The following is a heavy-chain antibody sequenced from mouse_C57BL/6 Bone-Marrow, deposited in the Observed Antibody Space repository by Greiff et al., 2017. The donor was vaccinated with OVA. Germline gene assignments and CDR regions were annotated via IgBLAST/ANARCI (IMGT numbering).Heavy chain of an antibody. CDR2: VYPYNGGT. V-gene: IGHV1-36*01. D-gene: IGHD1-1*01. CDR1: GFTFTDYY. J-gene: IGHJ2*01. Sequence: EVQLQESGPVLVKPGPSVKISCKASGFTFTDYYMHWVKQSHGKSLEWIGLVYPYNGGTSSNQKFKGKATLTVDTSSSTAYMALNSLTSDDSAVYYCASLVATSGYFDYWGQGTTLTVSS. CDR3: ASLVATSGYFDY.